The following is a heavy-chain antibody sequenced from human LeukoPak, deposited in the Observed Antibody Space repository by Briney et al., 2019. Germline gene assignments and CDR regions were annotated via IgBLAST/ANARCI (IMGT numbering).Heavy chain of an antibody. Sequence: ASVKVSCKASGYTFTGYYMHWVRQAPGQGLEWMGWINPNSGGTNYAQKFQGRVTMTRDTSISTAYMELSRLRSDDTAVYYCARVSSYGGYVPHWGQGTLVTVSS. CDR3: ARVSSYGGYVPH. D-gene: IGHD4-17*01. V-gene: IGHV1-2*02. CDR1: GYTFTGYY. CDR2: INPNSGGT. J-gene: IGHJ4*02.